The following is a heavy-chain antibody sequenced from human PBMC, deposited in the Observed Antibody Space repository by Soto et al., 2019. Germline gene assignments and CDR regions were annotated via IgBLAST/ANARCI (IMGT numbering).Heavy chain of an antibody. CDR2: ISGSGSST. D-gene: IGHD5-18*01. CDR1: GFTFGTYA. V-gene: IGHV3-23*01. CDR3: AKCLADATHLWLYYFDY. Sequence: EVHVLESGGDLVQPGGSLRLSCAASGFTFGTYAMSWVRQPPGKGPEWVSAISGSGSSTYYADSVKGRFIISRDTSKNTLYLKMNSLRAEDTAVYYCAKCLADATHLWLYYFDYWGQGALVTGSS. J-gene: IGHJ4*02.